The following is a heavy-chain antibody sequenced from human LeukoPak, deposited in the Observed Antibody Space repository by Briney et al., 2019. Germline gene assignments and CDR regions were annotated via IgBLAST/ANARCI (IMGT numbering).Heavy chain of an antibody. CDR2: INTNSGGT. D-gene: IGHD2-21*02. J-gene: IGHJ4*02. Sequence: ASVKVSCKASGYTFTDSYMHWVRQAPGQGLECVGRINTNSGGTNYAQKFQGRVTMTRDTSTSTAYMELSGLRYDDTDVYYCVREYCGGDCYPWNWGQGTLVTVSS. V-gene: IGHV1-2*05. CDR3: VREYCGGDCYPWN. CDR1: GYTFTDSY.